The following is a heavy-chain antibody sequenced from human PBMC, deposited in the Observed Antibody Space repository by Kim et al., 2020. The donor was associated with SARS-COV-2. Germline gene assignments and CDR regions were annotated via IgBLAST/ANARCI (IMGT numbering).Heavy chain of an antibody. CDR2: INTYSGGA. CDR1: GYTFTAFY. V-gene: IGHV1-2*05. CDR3: TRDDTSGYSVY. Sequence: ASVKVSCKTSGYTFTAFYIHWVRQAPGQGLEWVGRINTYSGGANYARKFQGKVTITTDTSIDTAYMDLSGLTSDDTVVYFCTRDDTSGYSVYWGQGTLV. J-gene: IGHJ4*02. D-gene: IGHD2-15*01.